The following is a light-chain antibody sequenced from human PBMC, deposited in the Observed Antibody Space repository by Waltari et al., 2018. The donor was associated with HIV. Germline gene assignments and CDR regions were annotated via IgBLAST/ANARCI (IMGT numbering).Light chain of an antibody. V-gene: IGKV1-5*03. CDR3: QQYNSHSYT. J-gene: IGKJ2*01. Sequence: DVQMTQSPSTLSASVGDRVAITRRASQIINNWLAWYQQRPGRPPKLLIYKTSNLESGVPVRFIGSGSGAEFTLTIDGLQPDDFATYFCQQYNSHSYTFGQGTRLDI. CDR1: QIINNW. CDR2: KTS.